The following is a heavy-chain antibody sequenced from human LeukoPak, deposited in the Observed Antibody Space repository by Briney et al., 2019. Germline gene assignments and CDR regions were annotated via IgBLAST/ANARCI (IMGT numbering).Heavy chain of an antibody. D-gene: IGHD6-6*01. V-gene: IGHV1-69*05. CDR3: ASPDSSSKGGFDY. J-gene: IGHJ4*02. Sequence: SVKVSCKASGGTFSSYAISWVRQAPGQGLEWMGGIIPIFGTANYAQKFQGRVTITTDESTSTAYMELSSLRSEDTAVYYCASPDSSSKGGFDYRGQGTLVTVSS. CDR2: IIPIFGTA. CDR1: GGTFSSYA.